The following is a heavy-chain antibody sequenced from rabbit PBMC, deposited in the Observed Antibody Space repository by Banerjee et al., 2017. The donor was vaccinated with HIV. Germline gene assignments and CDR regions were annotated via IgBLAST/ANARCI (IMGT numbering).Heavy chain of an antibody. J-gene: IGHJ4*01. CDR1: GFSFSSNYY. Sequence: QSLEESGGDLVKPGASLTLTCTASGFSFSSNYYMCWVRQAPGKGLEWIGCIYTGSDSRSYASWAKGRFTISKTSSTTVTLQMTSLTAADTATYFCARDGTADTVYAFKLWGQGTLVTVS. V-gene: IGHV1S40*01. CDR3: ARDGTADTVYAFKL. D-gene: IGHD4-2*01. CDR2: IYTGSDSR.